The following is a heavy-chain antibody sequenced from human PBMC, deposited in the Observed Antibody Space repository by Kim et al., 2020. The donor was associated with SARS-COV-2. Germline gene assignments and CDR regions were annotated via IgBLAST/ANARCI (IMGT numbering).Heavy chain of an antibody. CDR1: GGSISSSSYY. D-gene: IGHD5-18*01. CDR2: IYYSGST. J-gene: IGHJ3*02. CDR3: ARVYPGDTAMVRTDAFDI. V-gene: IGHV4-39*07. Sequence: SETLSLTCTVSGGSISSSSYYWGWIRQPPGKGLAWIGSIYYSGSTYYNPSLKSRVTISVDTSKNQFSLKLSSVTAADTAVYYCARVYPGDTAMVRTDAFDIWGQGTMVTVSS.